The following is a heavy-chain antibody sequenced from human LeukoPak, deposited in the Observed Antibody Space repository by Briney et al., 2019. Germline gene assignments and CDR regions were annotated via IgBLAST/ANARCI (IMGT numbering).Heavy chain of an antibody. CDR2: IHHTGTT. D-gene: IGHD3-16*01. CDR1: GGSFSGYY. CDR3: ARDKEAGPGIPLDAAFDI. J-gene: IGHJ3*02. Sequence: SETLSLTCAVYGGSFSGYYWSWIRQPPGKGLEWIGYIHHTGTTNYNPPLQSRVTLSVATSKNQFSLKLTSVTAADTAVYFCARDKEAGPGIPLDAAFDIWGQGTMVTVSS. V-gene: IGHV4-59*01.